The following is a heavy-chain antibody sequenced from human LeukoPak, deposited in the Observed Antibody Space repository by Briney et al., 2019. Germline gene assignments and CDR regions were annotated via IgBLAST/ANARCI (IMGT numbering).Heavy chain of an antibody. D-gene: IGHD2-2*01. Sequence: ASVKVSCKASGYTFTGYYMHWVRQAPGQGLEWLGWINPNSGGTNYAQKFQGKVTMTRDTSISTAYMELSRLRSDDTAVYCCAREYCSSTSCQTLGLDYWGQGTLVTVSS. V-gene: IGHV1-2*02. CDR2: INPNSGGT. CDR3: AREYCSSTSCQTLGLDY. CDR1: GYTFTGYY. J-gene: IGHJ4*02.